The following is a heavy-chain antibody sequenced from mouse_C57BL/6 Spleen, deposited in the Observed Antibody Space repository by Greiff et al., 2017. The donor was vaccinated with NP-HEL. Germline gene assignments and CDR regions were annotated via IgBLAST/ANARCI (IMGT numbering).Heavy chain of an antibody. D-gene: IGHD3-1*01. V-gene: IGHV1-42*01. CDR2: INPSTGGT. CDR3: ARGSGTGEFAY. CDR1: GYSFTGYY. J-gene: IGHJ3*01. Sequence: EVKLQESGPELVKPGASVKISCKASGYSFTGYYMNWVKQSPEKSLEWIGEINPSTGGTTYNQKFKAKATLTVDKSSSTAYMQLKSLTSEDSAVYYCARGSGTGEFAYWGQGTLVTVSA.